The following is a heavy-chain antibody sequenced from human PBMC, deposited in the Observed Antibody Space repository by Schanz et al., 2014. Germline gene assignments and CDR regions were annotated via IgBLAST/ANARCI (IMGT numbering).Heavy chain of an antibody. Sequence: QVQLVQSGAEVKKPGASVKVSCRASGYPFTSDDITWVRQAPVQGLEWMGWMNPNSGDTGYPRKFQDRVTMTRNTSISTAYMELNSLTSEDTAVYYCARVSMEFERGKSYYYYMDVWGRGTTVTVSS. V-gene: IGHV1-8*01. CDR2: MNPNSGDT. J-gene: IGHJ6*03. CDR3: ARVSMEFERGKSYYYYMDV. CDR1: GYPFTSDD. D-gene: IGHD3-10*01.